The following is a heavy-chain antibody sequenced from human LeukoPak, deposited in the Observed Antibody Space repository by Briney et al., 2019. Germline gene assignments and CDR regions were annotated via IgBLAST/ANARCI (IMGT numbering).Heavy chain of an antibody. Sequence: SVKVSCKASGGTFSSYAISWVRQALGQGLEWMGGIIPIFGTANYAQKFQGRVTITTDESTSTAYMELSSLRSEDTAVYYCARTVFSGSYQDDAFDIWGQGTMVTVSS. CDR1: GGTFSSYA. J-gene: IGHJ3*02. CDR3: ARTVFSGSYQDDAFDI. CDR2: IIPIFGTA. V-gene: IGHV1-69*05. D-gene: IGHD1-26*01.